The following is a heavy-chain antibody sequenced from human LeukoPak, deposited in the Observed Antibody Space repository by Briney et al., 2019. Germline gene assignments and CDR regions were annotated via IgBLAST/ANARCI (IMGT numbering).Heavy chain of an antibody. CDR1: GGSISSGDYY. CDR3: ARRRSRHRPPDY. V-gene: IGHV4-30-4*08. Sequence: SETLSLTCTVSGGSISSGDYYWSWIRQPPGKGLEWIGYIYHSGSTYYNPSLKSRVTISVDRSKNQFSLKLSSVTAADTAVYYCARRRSRHRPPDYWGQGTLVTVSS. CDR2: IYHSGST. J-gene: IGHJ4*02. D-gene: IGHD6-6*01.